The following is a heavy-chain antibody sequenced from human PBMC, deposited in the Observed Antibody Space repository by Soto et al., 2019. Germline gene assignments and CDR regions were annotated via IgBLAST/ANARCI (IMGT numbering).Heavy chain of an antibody. D-gene: IGHD2-2*01. V-gene: IGHV1-69*06. CDR1: GGTFSSYA. J-gene: IGHJ6*02. Sequence: GASVKVSCKASGGTFSSYAISWVRQAPGQGLEWMGGIIPIFGTANYAQKFQGRVTITADKSTSTAYMELSSLRSEDTAVYYCARGGCSSTSCYVYYYYGMDVWGQGTTVTVSS. CDR2: IIPIFGTA. CDR3: ARGGCSSTSCYVYYYYGMDV.